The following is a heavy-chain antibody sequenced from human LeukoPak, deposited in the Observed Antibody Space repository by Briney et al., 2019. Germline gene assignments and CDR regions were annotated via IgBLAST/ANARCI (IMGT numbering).Heavy chain of an antibody. Sequence: SQSLSLTCAISGDSVSSNSAAWNWIRQSPSRGLEWRGRTYYRSKWYNDYAVSVKSRITINPDTSKNQFSLQLNSVTPEDTAVYYCAREAGSRNKSPNYFDYWGQGTLVTVSS. D-gene: IGHD6-19*01. V-gene: IGHV6-1*01. CDR1: GDSVSSNSAA. CDR2: TYYRSKWYN. J-gene: IGHJ4*02. CDR3: AREAGSRNKSPNYFDY.